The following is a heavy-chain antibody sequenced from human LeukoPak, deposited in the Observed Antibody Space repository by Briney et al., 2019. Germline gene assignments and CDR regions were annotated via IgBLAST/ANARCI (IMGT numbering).Heavy chain of an antibody. CDR1: GFTFSSYS. CDR3: AKGTSGIIAGGHDYYMDV. Sequence: GGSLRLSCAASGFTFSSYSMNWVRQAPGKGLEWVSYISSSSSTIYYADSVKGRFTISRDNSKNALYLQMISLRPEDTAVYFCAKGTSGIIAGGHDYYMDVWGKGTTVTISS. V-gene: IGHV3-48*01. J-gene: IGHJ6*03. D-gene: IGHD6-13*01. CDR2: ISSSSSTI.